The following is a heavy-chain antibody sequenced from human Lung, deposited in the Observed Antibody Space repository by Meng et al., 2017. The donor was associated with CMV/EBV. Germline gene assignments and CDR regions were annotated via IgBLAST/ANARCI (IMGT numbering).Heavy chain of an antibody. CDR1: GGSISSSSYY. J-gene: IGHJ4*02. D-gene: IGHD1-26*01. Sequence: SXTLSLXCTISGGSISSSSYYWAWIRQPPEKGLEWIGSVYYTGDTYYSPSLKSRVTISIDTSKNQFSLKVNSVTDADTAVYYCVRETGGSSSTWWGQGKVVNGAS. CDR3: VRETGGSSSTW. V-gene: IGHV4-39*07. CDR2: VYYTGDT.